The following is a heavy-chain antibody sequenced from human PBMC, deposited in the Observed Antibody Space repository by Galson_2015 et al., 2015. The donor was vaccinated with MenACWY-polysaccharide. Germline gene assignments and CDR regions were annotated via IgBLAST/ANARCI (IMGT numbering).Heavy chain of an antibody. D-gene: IGHD2-2*01. V-gene: IGHV1-3*01. J-gene: IGHJ5*02. Sequence: SVKVSCKASGYSFINYVMNWVRQAPGQRLEWMGWINAGNGNTKYSQKFQGRVTITRDTFASTAYMELSSLRSEDTAVYYCARAWSYCSANNCYNWFDPWGQGTLVTVSS. CDR2: INAGNGNT. CDR3: ARAWSYCSANNCYNWFDP. CDR1: GYSFINYV.